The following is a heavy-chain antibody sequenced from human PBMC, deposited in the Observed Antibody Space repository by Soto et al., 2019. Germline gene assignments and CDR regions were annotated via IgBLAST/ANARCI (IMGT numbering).Heavy chain of an antibody. Sequence: PGGSLRLSCAASGFTFSSYGMHWVRQAPGKGLEWVAVIWYDGSNKYYADSVKGRFTISRDNSKNTLYLQMNSLRAEDTAVYYCASMTGQDSNDYWGQGTLVTVSS. V-gene: IGHV3-33*01. J-gene: IGHJ4*02. D-gene: IGHD3-22*01. CDR2: IWYDGSNK. CDR1: GFTFSSYG. CDR3: ASMTGQDSNDY.